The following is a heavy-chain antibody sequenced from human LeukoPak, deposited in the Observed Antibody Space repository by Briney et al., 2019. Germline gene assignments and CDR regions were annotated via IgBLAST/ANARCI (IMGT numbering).Heavy chain of an antibody. Sequence: GGSLRLSCVGSDFTFANYAMTWVRLTPGKGLEWVSSIKGSGSYAMYADSVSGRFTTSRANSRNTIFLQMTSLRAEDTAIYYCGRDPNGDYIGAFEFWGLGTLVSVSS. D-gene: IGHD4-17*01. CDR3: GRDPNGDYIGAFEF. J-gene: IGHJ3*01. CDR1: DFTFANYA. V-gene: IGHV3-23*01. CDR2: IKGSGSYA.